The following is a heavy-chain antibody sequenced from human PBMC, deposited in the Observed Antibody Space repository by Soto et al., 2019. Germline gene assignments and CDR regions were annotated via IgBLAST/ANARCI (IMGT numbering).Heavy chain of an antibody. CDR1: GYTFTNYW. CDR3: AASIFYYGMDG. J-gene: IGHJ6*02. CDR2: IYPGDSDT. Sequence: PGESLKISCKGSGYTFTNYWIGWVRQMPVKGLEWMGIIYPGDSDTKYNPSFQGQVTISADKSITTTYLRWTSLKASDTAIYYCAASIFYYGMDGWGQGTTVTVPS. V-gene: IGHV5-51*01.